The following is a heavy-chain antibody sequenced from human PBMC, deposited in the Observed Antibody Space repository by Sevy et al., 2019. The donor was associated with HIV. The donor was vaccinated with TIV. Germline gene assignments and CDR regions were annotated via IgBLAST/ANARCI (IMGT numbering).Heavy chain of an antibody. J-gene: IGHJ4*02. CDR2: ISFNGHHE. Sequence: GGSLRLSCAASGFTFTNFPMHWVRQAPGRGLEWVAIISFNGHHEFYADSVKGRFTISRDNSKSTLYLQMNSLRREDTAVYYCVRTAGLTGSYEYSGQGTQVTVSS. D-gene: IGHD3-9*01. CDR1: GFTFTNFP. CDR3: VRTAGLTGSYEY. V-gene: IGHV3-30-3*01.